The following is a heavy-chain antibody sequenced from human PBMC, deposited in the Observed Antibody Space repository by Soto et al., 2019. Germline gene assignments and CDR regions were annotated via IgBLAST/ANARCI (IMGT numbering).Heavy chain of an antibody. CDR2: ISYDGSNK. V-gene: IGHV3-30*18. CDR3: AKVTASTSRDGYNYGLDY. D-gene: IGHD5-12*01. CDR1: GFTFSSYG. J-gene: IGHJ4*02. Sequence: PGGSLRLSCAASGFTFSSYGMHWVRQAPGKGLEWVAVISYDGSNKYYADSVKGRFTISRDNSKNTLYLQMNSLRAEDTAVYYCAKVTASTSRDGYNYGLDYWGQGILVTAPQ.